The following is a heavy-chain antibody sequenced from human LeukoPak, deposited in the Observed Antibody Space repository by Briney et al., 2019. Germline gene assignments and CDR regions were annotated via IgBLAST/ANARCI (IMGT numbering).Heavy chain of an antibody. Sequence: GESLKISCQGSGYRFISYWIGWGRPMPGKGLGWMGIIYPGDSDTRYSTSFPGQVTISADKSISTAYLQWSSLKASDTAMYDCARGSCYYYYWGQGTLVTVSS. CDR3: ARGSCYYYY. CDR2: IYPGDSDT. CDR1: GYRFISYW. V-gene: IGHV5-51*01. D-gene: IGHD3-22*01. J-gene: IGHJ4*02.